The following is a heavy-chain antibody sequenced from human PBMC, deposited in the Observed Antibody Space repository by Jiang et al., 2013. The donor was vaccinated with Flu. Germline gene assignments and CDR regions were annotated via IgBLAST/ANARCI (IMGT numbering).Heavy chain of an antibody. Sequence: SGAEVKKPGASVKVSCKASGYTFTSYDINWVRQATGQGLEWMGWMNPNSGDTGYAQKFQGRVTMTRNTSITTAYMELSSLRSEDTAVYYCARGPYYYDSSGYYLSWFDPWGQGTLVTVSS. CDR2: MNPNSGDT. D-gene: IGHD3-22*01. J-gene: IGHJ5*02. V-gene: IGHV1-8*01. CDR1: GYTFTSYD. CDR3: ARGPYYYDSSGYYLSWFDP.